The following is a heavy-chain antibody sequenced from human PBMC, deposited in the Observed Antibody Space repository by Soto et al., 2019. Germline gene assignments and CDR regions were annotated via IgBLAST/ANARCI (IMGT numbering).Heavy chain of an antibody. CDR3: ARVTMVIRDSDHFGVDV. CDR1: GFPISSPYS. CDR2: ISHTGTT. D-gene: IGHD4-17*01. Sequence: SETLSLTCLVSGFPISSPYSWGWIRQPPGKGLEWIGSISHTGTTSYSPSLTSRVSISVDTSKNQVSLKLTSVTAADTAVYFCARVTMVIRDSDHFGVDVWGHGTTVTVAS. J-gene: IGHJ6*02. V-gene: IGHV4-38-2*02.